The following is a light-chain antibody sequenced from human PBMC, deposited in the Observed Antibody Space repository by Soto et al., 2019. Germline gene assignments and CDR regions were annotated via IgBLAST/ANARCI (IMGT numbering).Light chain of an antibody. CDR1: QSINNY. CDR3: QQYASFSPA. J-gene: IGKJ1*01. CDR2: YAS. V-gene: IGKV1-5*01. Sequence: DVQMTQSPSTLSASVGDRVTITCRASQSINNYLAWYQLRPGKAPRLLIYYASTLDRGVPSRFSGSGSGTEFTLTISSLQPDDFATYYCQQYASFSPASGPGTKVDIK.